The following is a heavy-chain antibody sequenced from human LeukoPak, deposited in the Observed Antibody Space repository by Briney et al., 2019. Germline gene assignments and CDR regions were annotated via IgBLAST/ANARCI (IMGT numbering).Heavy chain of an antibody. Sequence: NPSETLSLTCTVSGGSISSYYWSWIRQPPGKGLEWIGYIYYSGSTNYNPSLKSRVTISVDTSKNQFSLKLSSVTAADTAVYYCARSTGYYDILTGYQPIYFDYWGQGTLVTVSS. CDR2: IYYSGST. D-gene: IGHD3-9*01. CDR1: GGSISSYY. V-gene: IGHV4-59*01. J-gene: IGHJ4*02. CDR3: ARSTGYYDILTGYQPIYFDY.